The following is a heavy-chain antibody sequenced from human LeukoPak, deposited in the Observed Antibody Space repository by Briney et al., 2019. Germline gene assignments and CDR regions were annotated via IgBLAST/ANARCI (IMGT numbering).Heavy chain of an antibody. CDR1: GGSISSGDYY. CDR3: ARDPSTRDPEGYHYYGMDV. CDR2: IFYSGST. V-gene: IGHV4-30-4*01. D-gene: IGHD2-2*01. Sequence: SQTLSLTCTVSGGSISSGDYYWSWIRQPPGKGLEWIGYIFYSGSTYYNPSLKSRVTISVDTSKNQFSLKLSSVTAADTAVYCCARDPSTRDPEGYHYYGMDVWGQGTTVTVSS. J-gene: IGHJ6*02.